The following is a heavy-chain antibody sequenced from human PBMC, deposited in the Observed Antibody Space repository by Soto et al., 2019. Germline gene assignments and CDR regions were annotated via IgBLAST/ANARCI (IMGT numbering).Heavy chain of an antibody. V-gene: IGHV5-10-1*01. CDR2: IDPSDSQT. J-gene: IGHJ4*02. CDR3: ARQIYDSDTGPNFQYYFDS. Sequence: GESLKISCKGSGYSIAGYWNTWVRQKPGKGLEWMGRIDPSDSQTYYSPSFRGHVTISATTSITTVFVQWSRLRASDTAMYYCARQIYDSDTGPNFQYYFDSWGQGTPVTVSS. CDR1: GYSIAGYW. D-gene: IGHD3-22*01.